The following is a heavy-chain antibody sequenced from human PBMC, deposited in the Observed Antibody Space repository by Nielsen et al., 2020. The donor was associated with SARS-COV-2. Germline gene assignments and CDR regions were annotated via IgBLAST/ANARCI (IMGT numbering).Heavy chain of an antibody. CDR3: ARGRWLPLPGDY. CDR2: INPNSAGT. Sequence: SVKVSCKASGYTFTGYYMHWVRQAPGQGLEWMGWINPNSAGTNYAQKFQGRVTMTRDTSISTAYMELSRLTSDDTAVYYCARGRWLPLPGDYWGQGTLVTVSS. CDR1: GYTFTGYY. V-gene: IGHV1-2*02. J-gene: IGHJ4*02. D-gene: IGHD5-24*01.